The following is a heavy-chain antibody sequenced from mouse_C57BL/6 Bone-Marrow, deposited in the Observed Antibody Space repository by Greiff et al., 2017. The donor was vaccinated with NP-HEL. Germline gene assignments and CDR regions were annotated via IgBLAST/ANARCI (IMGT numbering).Heavy chain of an antibody. J-gene: IGHJ3*01. Sequence: QVQLQQPGAELVRPGTSVKLSCKASGYTFTSYWMHWVKQRPGQGLEWIGVIDPSDSYTNYNQKFKGKATLTVDTSSSTAYMQLSSLTSEGSAVYYCARVGGSGYGAYWGQGTLVTVSA. V-gene: IGHV1-59*01. CDR3: ARVGGSGYGAY. CDR2: IDPSDSYT. D-gene: IGHD3-2*02. CDR1: GYTFTSYW.